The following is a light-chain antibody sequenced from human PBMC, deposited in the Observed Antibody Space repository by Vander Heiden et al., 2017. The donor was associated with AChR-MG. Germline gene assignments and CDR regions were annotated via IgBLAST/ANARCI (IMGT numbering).Light chain of an antibody. J-gene: IGLJ1*01. Sequence: QSALTQPASVSGPPGQSITISCTGTSGDVGNYDLVSWYQHHPGKAPNLIIYEVIKRPSGVSDRFSGSKSGSTASLTMSGLQADDEADYYCCSYAGGDNFYVFGTGTKVTVL. CDR1: SGDVGNYDL. CDR3: CSYAGGDNFYV. CDR2: EVI. V-gene: IGLV2-23*02.